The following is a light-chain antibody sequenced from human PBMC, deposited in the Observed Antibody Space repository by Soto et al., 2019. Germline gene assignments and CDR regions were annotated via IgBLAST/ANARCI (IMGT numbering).Light chain of an antibody. CDR3: SSFGGGNKVL. CDR2: EVS. J-gene: IGLJ3*02. Sequence: QSALTQPPSASGSPGQSVTISCTGTSSDVGGYNFVSWYQQHPGKVPKTMIYEVSKRPSGVPDRFSGFKSGNTASLTVSGLQAEDEADYYCSSFGGGNKVLFGGGTKLTVL. V-gene: IGLV2-8*01. CDR1: SSDVGGYNF.